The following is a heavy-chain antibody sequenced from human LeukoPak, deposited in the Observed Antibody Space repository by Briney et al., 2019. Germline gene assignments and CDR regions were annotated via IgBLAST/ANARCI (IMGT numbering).Heavy chain of an antibody. CDR2: IYHSGST. CDR3: ARGYAGTQLSIAARPYNWFDP. D-gene: IGHD6-6*01. CDR1: GYSISSGYY. V-gene: IGHV4-38-2*02. J-gene: IGHJ5*02. Sequence: SETLSLTCTVSGYSISSGYYWGWIRQPPGKGLEWIGSIYHSGSTYYNPSLKSRVTISVDTSKNQFSLKLSSVTAADTAVYYCARGYAGTQLSIAARPYNWFDPWGQGTLVTVSS.